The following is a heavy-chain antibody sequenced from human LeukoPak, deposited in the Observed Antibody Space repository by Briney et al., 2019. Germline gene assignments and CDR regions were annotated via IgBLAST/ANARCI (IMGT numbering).Heavy chain of an antibody. CDR3: ARGRGTVTTPYFDY. CDR1: GGSFSGYY. Sequence: SETLSLTCAVYGGSFSGYYWNWIRQPPGKGLEWIGEINHSGSTNYNPSLKSRVTISVDTSKNQFSLKLSSVTAADTAVYYCARGRGTVTTPYFDYWGQGTLVTVSS. J-gene: IGHJ4*02. V-gene: IGHV4-34*01. D-gene: IGHD4-11*01. CDR2: INHSGST.